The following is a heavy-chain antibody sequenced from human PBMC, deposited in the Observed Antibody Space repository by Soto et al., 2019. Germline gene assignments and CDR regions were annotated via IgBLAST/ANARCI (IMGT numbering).Heavy chain of an antibody. CDR1: GGSISYSY. J-gene: IGHJ3*02. V-gene: IGHV4-59*08. D-gene: IGHD5-12*01. Sequence: QVQLQESGPGLVKPSETLSLTCTVSGGSISYSYWSWTRQSPGEGLEWIGYIHNNGESNYNPSLKSRVTMSLHASKNQVSLNLTSVTAAYSAVYYCARQPPATAAFDIWGQGTMVTVSS. CDR2: IHNNGES. CDR3: ARQPPATAAFDI.